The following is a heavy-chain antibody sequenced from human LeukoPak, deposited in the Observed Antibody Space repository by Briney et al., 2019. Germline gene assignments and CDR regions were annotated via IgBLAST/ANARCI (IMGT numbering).Heavy chain of an antibody. D-gene: IGHD3-10*01. CDR3: AKEGPRGVSFDY. Sequence: GRSLRLSCAASGFTFSSYGMHWVRRAPGKGLEWAAVISYDGSNKYYADSVKGRFTISRDNSKNTLYLQMNSLRAEDTAVYYCAKEGPRGVSFDYWGQGTLVTVSS. CDR2: ISYDGSNK. CDR1: GFTFSSYG. V-gene: IGHV3-30*18. J-gene: IGHJ4*02.